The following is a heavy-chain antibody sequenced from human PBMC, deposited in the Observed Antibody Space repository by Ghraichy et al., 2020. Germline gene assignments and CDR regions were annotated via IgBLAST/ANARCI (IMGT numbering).Heavy chain of an antibody. V-gene: IGHV1-2*02. CDR2: SRPYSST. CDR3: ARAQRPAAFDI. D-gene: IGHD6-25*01. CDR1: GFTFSDYY. Sequence: ASVKVSCKASGFTFSDYYLNWVRQAPGQGLEWVGRSRPYSSTNYAQRFRGRVTLTSDTSTGTAYMVLSNLRSDDTAIYYCARAQRPAAFDIWGQGTLVTVSS. J-gene: IGHJ4*02.